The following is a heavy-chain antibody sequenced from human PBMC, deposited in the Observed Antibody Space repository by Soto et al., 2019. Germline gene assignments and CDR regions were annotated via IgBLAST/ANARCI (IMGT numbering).Heavy chain of an antibody. CDR2: RYYSEST. Sequence: PSETLSLTCTVSGGSITTGGYYWSWIRQLPGKGLGWIGHRYYSESTYYNPSLKSRVSISLDTSRNQFSLKLSFVTAADTAMYYCARTKCSGGSCYSWSLDYWGQGTPVTVSS. D-gene: IGHD2-15*01. V-gene: IGHV4-31*03. J-gene: IGHJ4*02. CDR3: ARTKCSGGSCYSWSLDY. CDR1: GGSITTGGYY.